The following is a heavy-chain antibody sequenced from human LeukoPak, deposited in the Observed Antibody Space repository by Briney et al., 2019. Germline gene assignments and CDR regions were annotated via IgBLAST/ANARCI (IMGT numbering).Heavy chain of an antibody. V-gene: IGHV4-61*01. CDR3: ARFTMTTVTPGAFDI. D-gene: IGHD4-17*01. Sequence: SETLSLTCTVSGGSVSSGSYYWSWIRQPPGTGLEWIGYIYYSGSTNYNPSLKSRVTISVDTSKNQFSLKLSSVTAADTAVYYCARFTMTTVTPGAFDIWGQGTMVTVSS. CDR1: GGSVSSGSYY. J-gene: IGHJ3*02. CDR2: IYYSGST.